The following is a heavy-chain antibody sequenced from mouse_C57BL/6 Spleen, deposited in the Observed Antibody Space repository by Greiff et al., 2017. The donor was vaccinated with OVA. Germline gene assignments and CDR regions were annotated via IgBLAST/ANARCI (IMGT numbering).Heavy chain of an antibody. D-gene: IGHD2-14*01. CDR2: ISSGGSYT. CDR3: ARHEGYNSG. V-gene: IGHV5-6*03. Sequence: EVKLVESGGGLVQPGGSLKLSCAASGFTFSNYGMSWVRQTPDKRLEWVAYISSGGSYTYYPDTVKGRFTISRDNAKNTLYLQMSSLKSDDTAMYYCARHEGYNSGWGQGTLVTVSA. CDR1: GFTFSNYG. J-gene: IGHJ3*01.